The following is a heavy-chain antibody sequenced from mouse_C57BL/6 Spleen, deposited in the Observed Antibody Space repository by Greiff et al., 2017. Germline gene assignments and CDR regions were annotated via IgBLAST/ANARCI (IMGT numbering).Heavy chain of an antibody. D-gene: IGHD2-1*01. CDR1: GFSLTSYG. Sequence: QVQLQQSGPGLVQPSQSLSITCTVSGFSLTSYGVHWVRQSPGKGLEWLGVIWSGGSTDYNAAFISRLSISKDNSKSQVFFKRHSLQADDTDICDSDRGVTEYYAMDYWGQGTSVTVSS. V-gene: IGHV2-2*01. CDR3: DRGVTEYYAMDY. CDR2: IWSGGST. J-gene: IGHJ4*01.